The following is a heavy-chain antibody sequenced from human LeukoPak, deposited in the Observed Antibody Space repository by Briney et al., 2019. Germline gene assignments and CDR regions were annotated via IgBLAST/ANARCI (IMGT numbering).Heavy chain of an antibody. CDR3: ATDGAGFDT. CDR2: ISSSSSYI. V-gene: IGHV3-21*04. J-gene: IGHJ5*02. CDR1: GFTFSSYS. D-gene: IGHD5-24*01. Sequence: GGSLRLSCAASGFTFSSYSMNWVRQAPGKGLEWVSSISSSSSYIYYADSVKGRFTISRDNAKKSLYLEMNNLRAKDTAVYYCATDGAGFDTWGQGVLVTVSS.